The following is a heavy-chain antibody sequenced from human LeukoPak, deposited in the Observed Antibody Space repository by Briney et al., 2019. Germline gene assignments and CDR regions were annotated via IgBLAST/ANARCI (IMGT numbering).Heavy chain of an antibody. CDR3: ARRPQGEWFGEGNYYGMDV. CDR2: IYYSGST. CDR1: GGSISSSSYY. D-gene: IGHD3-10*01. Sequence: PSETLSLTCTVSGGSISSSSYYWGWIRQPPGKGLEWIGSIYYSGSTYYNPSLKSRVTISVDTSKNQFSLKLSSVTAADTAVYYCARRPQGEWFGEGNYYGMDVWDQGTTVTVSS. J-gene: IGHJ6*02. V-gene: IGHV4-39*01.